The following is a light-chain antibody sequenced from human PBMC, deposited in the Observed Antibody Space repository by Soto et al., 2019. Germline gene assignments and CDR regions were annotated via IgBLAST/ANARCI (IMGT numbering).Light chain of an antibody. J-gene: IGLJ3*02. CDR1: SSDVGDYNY. CDR2: DVS. V-gene: IGLV2-11*01. CDR3: CSYAGSYTWV. Sequence: QSALTQPRSVSGSPGQSVTVSCTGTSSDVGDYNYVSWYEQRPGKAPKVMIYDVSRRPSGVPDRFSGSKPGNTASLTISGLQAEDEADYYCCSYAGSYTWVFGGGTKLTVL.